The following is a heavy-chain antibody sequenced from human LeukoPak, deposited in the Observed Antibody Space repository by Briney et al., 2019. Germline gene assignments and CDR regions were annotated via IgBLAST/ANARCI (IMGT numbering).Heavy chain of an antibody. CDR1: GFTVSSNQ. V-gene: IGHV3-66*01. CDR3: ASTLVKVFDY. J-gene: IGHJ4*02. CDR2: IYSGGST. D-gene: IGHD4-23*01. Sequence: SGGSLRLSCAVSGFTVSSNQMNWVRQAPGKGLEWVSTIYSGGSTYYADSVKGRFTISRDNSKNTLYLQMNSLRAEDTAVYYCASTLVKVFDYWGQGTLVTVSS.